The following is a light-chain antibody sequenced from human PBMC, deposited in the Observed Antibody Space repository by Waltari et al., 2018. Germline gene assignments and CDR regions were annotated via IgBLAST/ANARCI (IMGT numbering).Light chain of an antibody. CDR3: AAWDDRLRGVV. CDR2: GNN. J-gene: IGLJ2*01. V-gene: IGLV1-47*01. CDR1: SSNIRTYS. Sequence: QSLLTQPPSASGTPGPRVTISFSGSSSNIRTYSFSCYHQLPGTAPKLLIDGNNQRPSGVPDRFSGSKSGTSGSLAISGLRSEDEADYYCAAWDDRLRGVVFGGGTKLTV.